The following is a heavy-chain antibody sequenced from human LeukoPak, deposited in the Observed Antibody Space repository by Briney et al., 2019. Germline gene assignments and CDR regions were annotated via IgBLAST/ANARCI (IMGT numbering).Heavy chain of an antibody. D-gene: IGHD6-19*01. V-gene: IGHV1-18*01. CDR2: ISAYNGNT. CDR1: GYTFTSYG. J-gene: IGHJ6*03. Sequence: ASVKVSCKASGYTFTSYGISWVRQAPGQGLEWMGWISAYNGNTNYAQKLQGRVTMTTDTSTNTAYMELRSLRSDDTAVYYCARASSVPGYYYYYMDVWGKGTTVTVSS. CDR3: ARASSVPGYYYYYMDV.